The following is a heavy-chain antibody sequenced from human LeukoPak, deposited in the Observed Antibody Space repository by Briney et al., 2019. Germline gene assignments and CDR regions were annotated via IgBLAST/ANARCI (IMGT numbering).Heavy chain of an antibody. Sequence: PGRSLRLSCVASGFTLSSHAMHWVRQAPGKGLEGVAVISYDGTNKYYGDSVMGRFTISRDRSKNTLYLEMNSLRGEDTAVYYCVRGATVAATSDLWGQGTVVTVSS. CDR1: GFTLSSHA. CDR2: ISYDGTNK. V-gene: IGHV3-30-3*01. D-gene: IGHD6-19*01. CDR3: VRGATVAATSDL. J-gene: IGHJ3*01.